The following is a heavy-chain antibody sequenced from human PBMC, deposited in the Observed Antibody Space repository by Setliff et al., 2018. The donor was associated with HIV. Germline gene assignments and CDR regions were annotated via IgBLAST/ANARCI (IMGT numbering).Heavy chain of an antibody. J-gene: IGHJ6*02. D-gene: IGHD6-13*01. CDR3: AKVPGIAAAGLGESYGMDV. CDR1: GFTFDDYA. CDR2: ISWNSGSI. Sequence: SLKISCAASGFTFDDYAMHWVRQAPGKGLEWVSGISWNSGSIGYADSVKGRFTISRDNAKNSLYLQMNSLRAEDTALYYCAKVPGIAAAGLGESYGMDVWGQGTTVTVSS. V-gene: IGHV3-9*01.